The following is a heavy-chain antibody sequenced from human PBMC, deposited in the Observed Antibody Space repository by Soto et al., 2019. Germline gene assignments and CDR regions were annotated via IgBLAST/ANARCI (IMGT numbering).Heavy chain of an antibody. D-gene: IGHD2-15*01. V-gene: IGHV1-69*13. J-gene: IGHJ6*02. CDR2: IIPIFGTA. CDR3: ASVETQRYYYGMDV. CDR1: GYIFVNYG. Sequence: SVKVSCKASGYIFVNYGIAWVRQAPGQGLEWMGGIIPIFGTADYAQKFQGRVTITADESTSTAYMELSSLRSEDTAVYYCASVETQRYYYGMDVWGQGTTVTVSS.